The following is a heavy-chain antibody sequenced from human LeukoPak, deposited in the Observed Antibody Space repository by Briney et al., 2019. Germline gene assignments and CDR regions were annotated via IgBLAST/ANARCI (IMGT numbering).Heavy chain of an antibody. CDR1: GFTFSTYA. D-gene: IGHD6-13*01. Sequence: GGSLRLSCAASGFTFSTYAMSWVRQAPGKGLEWVSAISGGGGSAYYADSVKGRFTISRDNSKNTLYLQMNSLRAEDAAVYYCANSPLYSSNLFDYWGQGTLVTVSS. CDR2: ISGGGGSA. J-gene: IGHJ4*02. V-gene: IGHV3-23*01. CDR3: ANSPLYSSNLFDY.